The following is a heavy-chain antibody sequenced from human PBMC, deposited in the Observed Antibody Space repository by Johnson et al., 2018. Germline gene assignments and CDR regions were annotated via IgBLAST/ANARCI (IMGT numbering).Heavy chain of an antibody. CDR3: ARDNPYMDV. V-gene: IGHV3-30*03. CDR2: ISNDGTNK. CDR1: GFTFSRNG. Sequence: QVQLQESGGGVVQPGRSLRLSCAAVGFTFSRNGMERVRQAPGKELECVALISNDGTNKYYADSVKDRFTISRYNSKNTVYLQMNSLRAEDTAVYYCARDNPYMDVWGKWTTVTVSS. D-gene: IGHD1-14*01. J-gene: IGHJ6*03.